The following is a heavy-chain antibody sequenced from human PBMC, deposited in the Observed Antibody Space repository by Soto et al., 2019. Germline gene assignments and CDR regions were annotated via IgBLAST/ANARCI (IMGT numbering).Heavy chain of an antibody. CDR1: GGTFSSYA. CDR3: ARDPVPATRRAFDI. V-gene: IGHV1-69*13. CDR2: IIPIFGTA. Sequence: ASLKVSCKASGGTFSSYAISWVRQAPGQGLEWMGGIIPIFGTANYAQKFQGRVTITADESTSTAYMELSSLRSEDTAVYYCARDPVPATRRAFDIWGQGTMVTVSS. D-gene: IGHD2-2*01. J-gene: IGHJ3*02.